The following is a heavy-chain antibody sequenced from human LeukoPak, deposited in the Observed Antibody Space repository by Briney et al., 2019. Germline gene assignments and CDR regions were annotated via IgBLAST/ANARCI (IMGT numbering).Heavy chain of an antibody. D-gene: IGHD3-10*01. Sequence: PGGSLRLSCAASGFPFSSYWMTWVRQAPGKGLEGVANIKQDGDEKYYVDSVKGRFTISRDKAKNSLYLQMTSLRAEDTAVYYCAREDYYGSGNYVAWGGAFDVWGQGTTVTVSS. J-gene: IGHJ3*01. CDR2: IKQDGDEK. CDR3: AREDYYGSGNYVAWGGAFDV. V-gene: IGHV3-7*01. CDR1: GFPFSSYW.